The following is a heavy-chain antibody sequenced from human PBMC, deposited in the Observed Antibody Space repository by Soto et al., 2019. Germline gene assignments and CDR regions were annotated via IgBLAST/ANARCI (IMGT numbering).Heavy chain of an antibody. Sequence: PVGSLRISCAASGFTFSNDWMTWVRQGPGKGLEWVSRIISGGSRVSYADSVKGRFTIARDNAKNTLYLEMHSLTAEDTAVYYCARERTSKGGMDVWGQGTTVTVSS. CDR2: IISGGSRV. J-gene: IGHJ6*02. CDR1: GFTFSNDW. V-gene: IGHV3-74*01. CDR3: ARERTSKGGMDV.